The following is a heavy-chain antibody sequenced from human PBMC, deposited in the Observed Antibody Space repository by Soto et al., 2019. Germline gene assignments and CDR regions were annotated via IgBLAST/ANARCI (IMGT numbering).Heavy chain of an antibody. V-gene: IGHV3-23*01. CDR1: GFTFSSYA. Sequence: GGSLRLSCAASGFTFSSYAMSWVRQAPGKGLEWVSAISGSGGSTYYADSVKGRFTISRDNSKNTLYLQMNSLRAEDTAVYYCAKDRVPIVVVPAATGGYWGQGTLVTVSS. D-gene: IGHD2-2*01. CDR3: AKDRVPIVVVPAATGGY. J-gene: IGHJ4*02. CDR2: ISGSGGST.